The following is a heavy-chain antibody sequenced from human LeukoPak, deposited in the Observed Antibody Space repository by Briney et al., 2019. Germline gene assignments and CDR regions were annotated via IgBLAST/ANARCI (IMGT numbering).Heavy chain of an antibody. Sequence: SETLSPTCTVSGGSITASYWTWVRQPPGKGLEYIGYISNSGSTNYNPSLKSRVTISVDTAENHLSVNLTSVTDADTAVYYCARDKHLGFSSGTKYYPYYFDSWGQGIQVTVSS. CDR3: ARDKHLGFSSGTKYYPYYFDS. J-gene: IGHJ4*02. D-gene: IGHD2-2*03. V-gene: IGHV4-59*01. CDR1: GGSITASY. CDR2: ISNSGST.